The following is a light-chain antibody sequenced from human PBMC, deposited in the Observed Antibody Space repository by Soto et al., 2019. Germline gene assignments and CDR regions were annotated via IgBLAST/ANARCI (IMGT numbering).Light chain of an antibody. Sequence: EFVLTQSPDTLCLSPGERATLSCLASQTVRNNYLAWYQQKPGQAPRLLIYDGSKRAAGVPDRISGDGSGTDYTLTISSLEPEDFAVYYCQQRTRWPMTFGQGTRLEIK. CDR3: QQRTRWPMT. CDR1: QTVRNNY. J-gene: IGKJ5*01. CDR2: DGS. V-gene: IGKV3D-20*02.